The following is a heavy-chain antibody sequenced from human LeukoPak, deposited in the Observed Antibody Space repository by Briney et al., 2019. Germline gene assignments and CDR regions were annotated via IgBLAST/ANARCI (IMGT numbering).Heavy chain of an antibody. CDR3: ARMTGNAFDI. CDR1: GFTFSSYA. CDR2: IYSGGST. J-gene: IGHJ3*02. Sequence: GGSLRLSCAASGFTFSSYARSWVRQAPGKGLEWVSVIYSGGSTHYADSVKGRFTTSRDNSKNTLYLQMNSLRAEDTAVYYCARMTGNAFDIWGQGTMVTVSS. D-gene: IGHD3-10*01. V-gene: IGHV3-53*01.